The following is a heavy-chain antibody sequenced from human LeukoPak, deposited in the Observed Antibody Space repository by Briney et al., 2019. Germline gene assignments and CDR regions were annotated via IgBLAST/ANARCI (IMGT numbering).Heavy chain of an antibody. D-gene: IGHD1-26*01. Sequence: GESLKISCKGSGYSFTNYWIGWVRQTPGQGLEWMGIIYPGDSDTRYSPSFQGQVTISADKSISTAYLQWSRLKASDTAMYYCARHRGRYSDYWGQGTLVTVSS. J-gene: IGHJ4*02. V-gene: IGHV5-51*01. CDR2: IYPGDSDT. CDR1: GYSFTNYW. CDR3: ARHRGRYSDY.